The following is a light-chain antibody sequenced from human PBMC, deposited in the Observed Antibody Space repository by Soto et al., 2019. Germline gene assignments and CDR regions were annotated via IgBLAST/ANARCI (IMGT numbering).Light chain of an antibody. CDR2: STS. V-gene: IGLV7-43*01. Sequence: QAVVTQEPSVTVSPGGTVTLTCASSTGTVTSGYYANWFQQKPGQPPRTLIYSTSNKQSWTPARFSGSLLGGKAALTLSGVQPEDEADYYCLLYYGGAWVFGGGTKLTVL. J-gene: IGLJ3*02. CDR1: TGTVTSGYY. CDR3: LLYYGGAWV.